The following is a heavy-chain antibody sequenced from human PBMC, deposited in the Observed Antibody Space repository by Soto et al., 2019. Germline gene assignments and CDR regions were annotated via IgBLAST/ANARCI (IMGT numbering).Heavy chain of an antibody. Sequence: QVQLVQSGAEVKKPGSSVKVSCKASGGTFSSYAISWVRQAPGQGLEWMGGIIPIFGTANYAQKFQGRVTITADESTSTAYMELSSLRSEDTAVYYCARSGLYYYGSGSYSLDYYRMDVWGQGTTVTVSS. J-gene: IGHJ6*02. CDR1: GGTFSSYA. V-gene: IGHV1-69*01. CDR2: IIPIFGTA. CDR3: ARSGLYYYGSGSYSLDYYRMDV. D-gene: IGHD3-10*01.